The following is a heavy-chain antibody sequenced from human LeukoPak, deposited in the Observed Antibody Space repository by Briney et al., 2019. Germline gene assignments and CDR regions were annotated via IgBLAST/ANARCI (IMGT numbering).Heavy chain of an antibody. V-gene: IGHV3-23*01. Sequence: GGSLRLSCAASGFAFSSYAMSWDRQAPGKGLEWVSAISGSGGSTYYADSVKGRFTISRDNSKNTLYLQMNSLRAEDTAVYYCARLSSPYFWSGYPNFDYWGQGTLVTVSS. CDR1: GFAFSSYA. J-gene: IGHJ4*02. CDR2: ISGSGGST. D-gene: IGHD3-3*01. CDR3: ARLSSPYFWSGYPNFDY.